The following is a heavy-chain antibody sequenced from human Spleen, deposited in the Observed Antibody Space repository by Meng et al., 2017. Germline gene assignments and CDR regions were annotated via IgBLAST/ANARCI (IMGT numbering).Heavy chain of an antibody. J-gene: IGHJ4*02. Sequence: SETLSLTCVVSGGSFSDYYWSWIRQPPGKGLEWIGSIYYSGSTYYNPSLKSRVTISVDTSKNQFSLKLSSVTAADTAVYYCARDEVREYYFDYWGQGTLVTVSS. CDR3: ARDEVREYYFDY. D-gene: IGHD3-10*01. CDR2: IYYSGST. V-gene: IGHV4-34*01. CDR1: GGSFSDYY.